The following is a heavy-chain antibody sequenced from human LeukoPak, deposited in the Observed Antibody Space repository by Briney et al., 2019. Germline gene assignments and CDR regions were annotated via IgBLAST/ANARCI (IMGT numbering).Heavy chain of an antibody. J-gene: IGHJ3*02. CDR3: ARFASLYSRSWYYAFDI. V-gene: IGHV1-46*01. CDR2: INPSGGST. D-gene: IGHD6-13*01. CDR1: GYTFTSND. Sequence: GASVKVSCKASGYTFTSNDIHWVRQAPGQGLEWMVIINPSGGSTSYAQKFQGRVTMTRDTSTSTVYMELSSLRSEDTAVYYCARFASLYSRSWYYAFDIWGQGTMVTVSS.